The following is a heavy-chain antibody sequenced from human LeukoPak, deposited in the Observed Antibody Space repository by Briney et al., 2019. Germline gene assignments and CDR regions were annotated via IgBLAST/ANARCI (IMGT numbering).Heavy chain of an antibody. Sequence: GGSLRLSCAASGFYFGTRYMHWVRQAPGKGLMWVSRINPEGTERRYADSVRGRFIISRDNGENTLYLQMNSLRVDDTAVYFCARAVVGTGSSDSWGQGTLVTVSS. CDR3: ARAVVGTGSSDS. CDR1: GFYFGTRY. CDR2: INPEGTER. J-gene: IGHJ4*02. V-gene: IGHV3-74*01. D-gene: IGHD6-19*01.